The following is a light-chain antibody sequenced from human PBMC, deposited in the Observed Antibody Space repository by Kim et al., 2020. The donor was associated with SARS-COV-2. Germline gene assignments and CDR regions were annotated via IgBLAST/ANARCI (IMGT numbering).Light chain of an antibody. CDR1: DSDIGAYSY. V-gene: IGLV2-14*03. CDR3: ASYTTHTTWV. CDR2: DVT. J-gene: IGLJ3*02. Sequence: QSVVAQPASLSGSPGQSITISCAGSDSDIGAYSYVSWYQQFPGKAPQVILFDVTNRPSGVSDRFSGSKSGNTASLTISRLQAADEGHYYCASYTTHTTWVFGGGTQLTVL.